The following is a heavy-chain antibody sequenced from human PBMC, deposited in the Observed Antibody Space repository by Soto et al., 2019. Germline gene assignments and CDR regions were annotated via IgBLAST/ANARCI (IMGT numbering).Heavy chain of an antibody. J-gene: IGHJ5*02. V-gene: IGHV1-18*01. Sequence: ASVKVACKASGYTFTNVGIAWVRQAPGQGLEWMGWISPYNGNTNYIQNLQGRVTMTTDTSTSTAYMELRSLRSDDTAVYYCARGGLGYCRGGSCPSNWFDPWGQGTLVTVSS. D-gene: IGHD2-15*01. CDR3: ARGGLGYCRGGSCPSNWFDP. CDR2: ISPYNGNT. CDR1: GYTFTNVG.